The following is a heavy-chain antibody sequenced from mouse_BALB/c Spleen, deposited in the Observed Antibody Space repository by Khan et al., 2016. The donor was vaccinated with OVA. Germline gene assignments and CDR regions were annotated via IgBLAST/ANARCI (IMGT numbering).Heavy chain of an antibody. CDR1: GYSFTDYI. V-gene: IGHV1-77*01. Sequence: QVQLQQSGPELVKPGASVKMSCKASGYSFTDYIIRWVKRRTGQGLQWIGEIYPGSGSIYSNEKFKGKATLTADKSSNTAYMQLSSLTSEDSAVYFCARRDYGSSYPGFVYWGQGTLVTVSA. CDR3: ARRDYGSSYPGFVY. J-gene: IGHJ3*01. D-gene: IGHD1-1*01. CDR2: IYPGSGSI.